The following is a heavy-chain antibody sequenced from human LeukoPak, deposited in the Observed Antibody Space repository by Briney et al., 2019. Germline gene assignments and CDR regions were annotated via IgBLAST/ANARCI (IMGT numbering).Heavy chain of an antibody. D-gene: IGHD4-17*01. J-gene: IGHJ4*02. CDR1: GYNFNSYD. V-gene: IGHV1-18*01. Sequence: ASVKVSCKASGYNFNSYDINWVRQAPGQGLEWMGWISAYNGNTNYAQKLQGRVTMTTDTSTSTAYMELRSLRSDDTAVYYCARTDYGDYSGYWGQGTLVTVSS. CDR3: ARTDYGDYSGY. CDR2: ISAYNGNT.